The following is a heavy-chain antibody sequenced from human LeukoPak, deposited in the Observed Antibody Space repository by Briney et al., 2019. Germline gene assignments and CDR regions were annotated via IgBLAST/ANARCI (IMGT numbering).Heavy chain of an antibody. CDR3: ARGGTGYSSSGFDY. V-gene: IGHV4-61*02. J-gene: IGHJ4*02. Sequence: PSETLSLTCTVSGGSINSGSYYWSCIRQPAGKGLEWIGRIYTSGSTNYNPSLKSRVTISVDTSKNQFSLKLSSVTAADTAVYYCARGGTGYSSSGFDYWGQGTLVTVSS. CDR2: IYTSGST. CDR1: GGSINSGSYY. D-gene: IGHD6-13*01.